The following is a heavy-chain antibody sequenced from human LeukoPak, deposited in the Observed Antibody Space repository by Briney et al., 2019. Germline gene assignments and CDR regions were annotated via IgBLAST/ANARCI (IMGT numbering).Heavy chain of an antibody. CDR2: INHSGST. CDR1: GGSFSGYY. D-gene: IGHD5-18*01. V-gene: IGHV4-34*01. J-gene: IGHJ4*02. CDR3: ARLSRRGYSYGYGR. Sequence: SETLSLTCAVSGGSFSGYYWSWIRQPPGKGLEWIGEINHSGSTNYNPSLKSRVTISVDTSKNQFSLKLSSVTAADTAVYYCARLSRRGYSYGYGRWGQGTLVTVSS.